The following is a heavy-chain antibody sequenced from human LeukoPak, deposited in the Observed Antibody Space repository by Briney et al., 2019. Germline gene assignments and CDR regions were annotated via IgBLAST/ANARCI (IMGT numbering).Heavy chain of an antibody. CDR1: GFTFSSYW. CDR2: IKQDGSEK. D-gene: IGHD2-2*01. J-gene: IGHJ3*02. CDR3: ARVPIGYCSSTSCSSGAFDI. Sequence: GGSLRLSCAASGFTFSSYWMSWVRQAPGKGLEWVANIKQDGSEKFYVDSVKGRFTISRDNAKNSLYLQMNSLRAEDTAVYYCARVPIGYCSSTSCSSGAFDIWGQGTMVTVSS. V-gene: IGHV3-7*01.